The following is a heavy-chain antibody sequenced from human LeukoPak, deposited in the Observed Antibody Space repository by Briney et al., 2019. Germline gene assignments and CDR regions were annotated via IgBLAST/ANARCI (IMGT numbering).Heavy chain of an antibody. CDR3: ARVLRPERITMIVVVSDAFDI. Sequence: ASVKVSCKASGYTFTGYYMHWVRQAPGQGLEWMGWINPNSGGTNYAQKFQGRVTMTRDTSISTAYMELSRLRSDDTAVYYRARVLRPERITMIVVVSDAFDIWGQGTMVTVSS. V-gene: IGHV1-2*02. CDR1: GYTFTGYY. CDR2: INPNSGGT. D-gene: IGHD3-22*01. J-gene: IGHJ3*02.